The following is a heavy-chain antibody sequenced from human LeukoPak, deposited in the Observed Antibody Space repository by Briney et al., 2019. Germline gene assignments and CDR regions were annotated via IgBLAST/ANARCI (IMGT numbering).Heavy chain of an antibody. D-gene: IGHD3-3*01. Sequence: SETLSLTCTVSGGSISSYYWSWIRQPPGKGLEWIGYIYYSGSTYYNPSLRSRVTISVDTSKNQFSLKLSSVTAADTAVYYCARVARGITIFGVVIKYYFDYWGQGTLVTVSS. CDR3: ARVARGITIFGVVIKYYFDY. J-gene: IGHJ4*02. V-gene: IGHV4-59*01. CDR1: GGSISSYY. CDR2: IYYSGST.